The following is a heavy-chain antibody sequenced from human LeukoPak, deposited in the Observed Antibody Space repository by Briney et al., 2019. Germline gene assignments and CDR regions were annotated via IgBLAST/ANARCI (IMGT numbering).Heavy chain of an antibody. Sequence: ASDTLSLTCTVSGGSISSGGYYWSWIRQHPGKGLEWIGYIYYSGSTYYNPSLKSRVTISVDTSKNQFSLKLSSVTAADTAVYYCARVTHSSGYDDAFDIWGQGTMVIVSS. CDR3: ARVTHSSGYDDAFDI. CDR1: GGSISSGGYY. V-gene: IGHV4-31*03. CDR2: IYYSGST. D-gene: IGHD3-22*01. J-gene: IGHJ3*02.